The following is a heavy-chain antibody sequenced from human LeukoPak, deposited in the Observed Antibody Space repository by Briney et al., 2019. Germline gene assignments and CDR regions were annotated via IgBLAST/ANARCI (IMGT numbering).Heavy chain of an antibody. D-gene: IGHD3-22*01. CDR2: IYYSGST. CDR3: ARHYYDRSGDNWFDP. Sequence: SETLSLTCTVSGGSISSYYWSWIRQPPGKGLEWIGYIYYSGSTNYNPSLKSRVTISVDTSKNQFSLKLSSVTAADTAVYYCARHYYDRSGDNWFDPWGQGTLVTVSS. V-gene: IGHV4-59*08. CDR1: GGSISSYY. J-gene: IGHJ5*02.